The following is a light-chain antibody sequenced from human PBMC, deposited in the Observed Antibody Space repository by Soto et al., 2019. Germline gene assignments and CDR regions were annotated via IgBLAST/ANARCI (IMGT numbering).Light chain of an antibody. CDR1: QSISSY. V-gene: IGKV1-39*01. CDR3: QQSYSTPRT. CDR2: AAS. Sequence: DIQMTQSPSSLSASVGDRVTITCRASQSISSYLHWYQQKPGKAPNLRIYAASSLQSGVPSRFRGSGSGTDFTLTISSLQPEDCATYYCQQSYSTPRTFGQGTKVESK. J-gene: IGKJ1*01.